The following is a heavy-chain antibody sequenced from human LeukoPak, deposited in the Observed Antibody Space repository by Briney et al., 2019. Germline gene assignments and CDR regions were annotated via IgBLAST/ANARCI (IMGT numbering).Heavy chain of an antibody. J-gene: IGHJ4*02. Sequence: GGSLRLSCVGSGFTFNNYWMLWVRQAPGKGLVWVSRINTDGTTTSYADSVKGRFTFSRNNAKNTLYLQMNSLRAEDTAVYYCTRYLSGGFDSWGQGTLVTVSS. D-gene: IGHD2-15*01. CDR3: TRYLSGGFDS. CDR2: INTDGTTT. V-gene: IGHV3-74*01. CDR1: GFTFNNYW.